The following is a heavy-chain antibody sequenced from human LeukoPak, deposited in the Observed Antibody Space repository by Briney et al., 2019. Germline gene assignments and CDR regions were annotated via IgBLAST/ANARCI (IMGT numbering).Heavy chain of an antibody. D-gene: IGHD4-11*01. J-gene: IGHJ5*02. V-gene: IGHV4-31*03. CDR2: IYYSGST. CDR3: ARGFSFYSSWFDP. CDR1: GGSISSGGYY. Sequence: SETLSLTCTVSGGSISSGGYYWSWIRQHPGKGLEWIGYIYYSGSTYYNPSLKSRVTISVDTSKNRFSLKLSSVTAADTAVYYCARGFSFYSSWFDPWGQGTLVTVSS.